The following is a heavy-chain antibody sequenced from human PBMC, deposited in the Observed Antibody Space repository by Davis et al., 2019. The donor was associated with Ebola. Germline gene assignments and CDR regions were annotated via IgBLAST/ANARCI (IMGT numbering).Heavy chain of an antibody. CDR1: GFTFSDYY. D-gene: IGHD2-15*01. V-gene: IGHV3-11*01. Sequence: GESLKISCAASGFTFSDYYMSWIRQAPGKGLEWVSYISSSGSTIYYADSVKGRFTISRDNAKNSLYLQMNSLRAEDTAVYYCARGKYCSGGSCPFLYGMDVWGKGTTVTVSS. CDR2: ISSSGSTI. J-gene: IGHJ6*04. CDR3: ARGKYCSGGSCPFLYGMDV.